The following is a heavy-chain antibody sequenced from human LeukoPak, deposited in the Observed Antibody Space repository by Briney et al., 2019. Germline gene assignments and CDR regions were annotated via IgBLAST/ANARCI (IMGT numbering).Heavy chain of an antibody. CDR1: GFTFSSYT. CDR2: IRSSGSYI. V-gene: IGHV3-21*01. CDR3: ARDVQIDC. J-gene: IGHJ4*02. Sequence: GGSLRLSCAASGFTFSSYTMNWVRQAPGKGLEWVSYIRSSGSYIFYADSVKGRFTISRDNAENSLYLQMNSLRAEDTAVYYCARDVQIDCWGQGTLVTVSS.